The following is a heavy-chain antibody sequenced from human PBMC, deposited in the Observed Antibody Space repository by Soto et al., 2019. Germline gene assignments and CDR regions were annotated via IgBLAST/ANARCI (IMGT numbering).Heavy chain of an antibody. CDR2: IHYSGTT. D-gene: IGHD2-8*01. V-gene: IGHV4-61*01. CDR1: GGSISNSISTVY. CDR3: ARESNGEFDY. Sequence: QVHLQESGPGLVKPSETLSLTCTVSGGSISNSISTVYWNWIRQSPGKGLEWIGYIHYSGTTNYSPSLKSRLTISLDTSKSQFSLRLSSVTAADTAMYYCARESNGEFDYWGQGTLVTVSS. J-gene: IGHJ4*02.